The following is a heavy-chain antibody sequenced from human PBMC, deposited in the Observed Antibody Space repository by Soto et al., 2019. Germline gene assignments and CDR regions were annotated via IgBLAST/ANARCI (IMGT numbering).Heavy chain of an antibody. Sequence: GGSLRLSCAASGFTFDDYTMHWVRQAPGKGLEWVSLISWDGGSTYYADSVKGRFTISRDNSKNSLYLQMNSLRTEDTALYYCAKDKGGRWLQFDYYYYGMDVWGQGTTVTVSS. CDR3: AKDKGGRWLQFDYYYYGMDV. CDR2: ISWDGGST. CDR1: GFTFDDYT. D-gene: IGHD5-12*01. V-gene: IGHV3-43*01. J-gene: IGHJ6*02.